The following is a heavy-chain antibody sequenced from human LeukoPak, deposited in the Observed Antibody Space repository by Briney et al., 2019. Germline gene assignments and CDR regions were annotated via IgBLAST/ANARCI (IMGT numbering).Heavy chain of an antibody. V-gene: IGHV3-9*01. J-gene: IGHJ4*02. D-gene: IGHD5-12*01. Sequence: GGSLRLSCAASGFTFDDYAMHWVWQAPGKGLEWVSGISWNGGSIYYADSVKGRFTISRDNAKNSLYLQMNSLRAEDTAVYYCARVYSGYDTLYYFDYWGQGTLVTVSS. CDR2: ISWNGGSI. CDR3: ARVYSGYDTLYYFDY. CDR1: GFTFDDYA.